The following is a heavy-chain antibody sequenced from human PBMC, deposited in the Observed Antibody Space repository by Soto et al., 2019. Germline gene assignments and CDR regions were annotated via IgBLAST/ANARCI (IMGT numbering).Heavy chain of an antibody. CDR1: GFTFSSYA. V-gene: IGHV3-23*01. D-gene: IGHD2-15*01. J-gene: IGHJ3*02. CDR3: ATSDLGYCSGGSCYGAFDI. Sequence: PGGSLRLSCAASGFTFSSYAMSWVRQAPGKGLEWVSAISGSGGSTYYADSVKGRFTISRDNSKNTLYLQMNSLRAEDTAVYYCATSDLGYCSGGSCYGAFDIWGQGTMVTVSS. CDR2: ISGSGGST.